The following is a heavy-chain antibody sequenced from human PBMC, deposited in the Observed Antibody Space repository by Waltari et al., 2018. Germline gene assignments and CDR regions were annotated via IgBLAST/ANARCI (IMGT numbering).Heavy chain of an antibody. CDR3: ARGTTKGSH. D-gene: IGHD3-10*01. CDR2: IMGDGTTI. Sequence: EVQLVESGGGLVQPGGSMALSCVPSGFLCSNYRLNWVRQAPGKGLEWLASIMGDGTTIYYADSVRGRFRISRDNVNNSLYLQLNSLRVDDTAVYYCARGTTKGSHWGRGTLVTVSS. CDR1: GFLCSNYR. V-gene: IGHV3-48*01. J-gene: IGHJ4*02.